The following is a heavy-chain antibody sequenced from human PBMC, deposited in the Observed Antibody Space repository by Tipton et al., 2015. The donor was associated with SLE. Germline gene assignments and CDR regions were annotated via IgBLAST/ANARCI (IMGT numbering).Heavy chain of an antibody. V-gene: IGHV3-30*02. D-gene: IGHD3-22*01. Sequence: SLRLSCAASGFTFSSYGMHWVRQAPGKGLEWVAFIRFDGRNKYYADSVKGRFTISRDNSKNTLYLQMDSLRAEDTAVYYCATDPSYDSSGYFDYWGQGTLVTVSS. CDR2: IRFDGRNK. CDR3: ATDPSYDSSGYFDY. CDR1: GFTFSSYG. J-gene: IGHJ4*02.